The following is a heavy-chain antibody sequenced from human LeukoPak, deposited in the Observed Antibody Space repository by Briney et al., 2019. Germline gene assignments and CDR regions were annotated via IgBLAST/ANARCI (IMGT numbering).Heavy chain of an antibody. CDR1: GGSISSSSYY. CDR3: ARAHSIASYYYGVDV. D-gene: IGHD2/OR15-2a*01. Sequence: SETLSLTCTVSGGSISSSSYYWGWIRQPPGKGLEWIGSIYYSGSTYYNPSLKSRVTISVDTSKNQFSLKLSSETAADTAVYYCARAHSIASYYYGVDVWGQGTTVTVSS. CDR2: IYYSGST. V-gene: IGHV4-39*01. J-gene: IGHJ6*02.